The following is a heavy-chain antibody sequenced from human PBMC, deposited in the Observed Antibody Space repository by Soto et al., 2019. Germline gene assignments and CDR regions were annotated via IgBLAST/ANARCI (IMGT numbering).Heavy chain of an antibody. D-gene: IGHD2-15*01. V-gene: IGHV4-59*01. CDR1: GGSISSYY. CDR2: IYYSGST. CDR3: ARMGPADIVVVVAARGSYFDY. Sequence: QVQLQESGPGLVKPSETLSLTCTVSGGSISSYYWSWIRQPPGKGLEWIGYIYYSGSTNYNPSLNSRVTKPVDTSKNRFSLKLSSVTAAETAVYYCARMGPADIVVVVAARGSYFDYWGQGTLVTVSS. J-gene: IGHJ4*02.